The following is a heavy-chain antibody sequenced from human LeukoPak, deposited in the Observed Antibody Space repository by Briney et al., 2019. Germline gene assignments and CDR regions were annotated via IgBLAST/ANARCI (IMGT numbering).Heavy chain of an antibody. CDR3: AQTHYYDSSGYYF. J-gene: IGHJ4*02. CDR1: GYTFTSYG. Sequence: ASVKVSCKASGYTFTSYGISWVRQAPGQGLEWMGWISAYNGNTNYAQKLQGRVTMTTDTSTSTAYMELSSLRSEDTAVYYCAQTHYYDSSGYYFWGQGTLVTVSS. CDR2: ISAYNGNT. D-gene: IGHD3-22*01. V-gene: IGHV1-18*01.